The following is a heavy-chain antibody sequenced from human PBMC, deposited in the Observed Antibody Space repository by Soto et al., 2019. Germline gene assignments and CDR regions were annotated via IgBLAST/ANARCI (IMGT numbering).Heavy chain of an antibody. CDR2: ISYDGSKK. CDR3: ARDRRAGYDIWTGESLYYYYYGMDV. Sequence: PGGSLRLACAASGFTFSSYAMHWVRQAPGKGLEWVAVISYDGSKKYYADSVKGRFTISRDNSKNTLYLQMNSLRAEDTAVYYCARDRRAGYDIWTGESLYYYYYGMDVWGQGTTVTVSS. CDR1: GFTFSSYA. D-gene: IGHD3-9*01. J-gene: IGHJ6*02. V-gene: IGHV3-30-3*01.